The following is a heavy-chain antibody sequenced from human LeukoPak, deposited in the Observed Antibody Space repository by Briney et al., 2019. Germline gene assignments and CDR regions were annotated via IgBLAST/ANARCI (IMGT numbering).Heavy chain of an antibody. CDR2: INPNSGGT. D-gene: IGHD3-16*01. Sequence: ASVWVSCKASGDTFTVYYMHWVRQAPGQGLEWIGWINPNSGGTNYAQKFQGRVTMTANTSTNTASMELRSLRSDDTAVYYCARPANLYYASDAFDIWGQGTMVTVSS. CDR1: GDTFTVYY. CDR3: ARPANLYYASDAFDI. V-gene: IGHV1-2*02. J-gene: IGHJ3*02.